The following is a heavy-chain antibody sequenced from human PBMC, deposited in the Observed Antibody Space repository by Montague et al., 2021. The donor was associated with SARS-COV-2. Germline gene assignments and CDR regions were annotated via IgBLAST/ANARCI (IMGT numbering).Heavy chain of an antibody. D-gene: IGHD2-15*01. J-gene: IGHJ6*02. V-gene: IGHV4-34*01. Sequence: SETLSLTCAVYGGSLSGYYWSWIRQPPGKGLEWIGEVNQSGTTIYNPSVKSGVTISEDTSKNQFSLKLSSVTAADTAVYYCARGSGCSGGSCYSEWDPYYYYGMDVWGQGTTVTVS. CDR3: ARGSGCSGGSCYSEWDPYYYYGMDV. CDR2: VNQSGTT. CDR1: GGSLSGYY.